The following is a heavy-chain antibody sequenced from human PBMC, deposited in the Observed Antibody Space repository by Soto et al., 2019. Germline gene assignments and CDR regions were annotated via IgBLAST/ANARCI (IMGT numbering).Heavy chain of an antibody. CDR2: ISSGSSNV. CDR3: ARDLAARPGWFDP. D-gene: IGHD6-6*01. Sequence: PGGSLRLSCAASGFTFSSYTMNWVRRAPGKGLEWVSSISSGSSNVFYADSVKGRFTISRDDAKDSLHLQMNSLTAEDTALYYCARDLAARPGWFDPWGQGTLVTVSS. V-gene: IGHV3-21*01. CDR1: GFTFSSYT. J-gene: IGHJ5*02.